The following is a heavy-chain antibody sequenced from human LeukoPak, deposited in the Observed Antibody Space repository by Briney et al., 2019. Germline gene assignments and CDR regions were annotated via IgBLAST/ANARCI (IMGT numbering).Heavy chain of an antibody. CDR1: GCTFTNYA. Sequence: ASVRVSCKTSGCTFTNYAISWVRQAPGQGLEWMGWISAYNGNTDYAQKVQGRVTMTTDTSTSTAYMELRSLRSDDTAVYYCARGGFRELLHDHWGQGTLVTVSS. CDR2: ISAYNGNT. CDR3: ARGGFRELLHDH. V-gene: IGHV1-18*01. J-gene: IGHJ4*02. D-gene: IGHD3-10*01.